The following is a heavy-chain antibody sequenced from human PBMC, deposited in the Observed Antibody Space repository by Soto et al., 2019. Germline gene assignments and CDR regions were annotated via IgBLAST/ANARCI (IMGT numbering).Heavy chain of an antibody. CDR1: GGSISSGGYS. V-gene: IGHV4-30-2*01. Sequence: QLQLQESASGLVKPSQTLSLTCAVSGGSISSGGYSWSWIRQPPGKGLEWIGYIYHSGSTYYNPSLKSRVTIPVDRSKNQFSLKLSSVTAADTAVYYCVRATYDSSFDYWGQGTLVTVSS. CDR2: IYHSGST. D-gene: IGHD3-22*01. J-gene: IGHJ4*02. CDR3: VRATYDSSFDY.